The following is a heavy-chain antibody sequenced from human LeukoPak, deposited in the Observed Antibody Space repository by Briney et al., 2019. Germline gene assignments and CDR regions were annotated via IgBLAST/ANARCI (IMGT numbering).Heavy chain of an antibody. CDR3: ARDGAYCSSTSCYYGYFDY. V-gene: IGHV3-23*01. D-gene: IGHD2-2*01. CDR2: ISGSGGST. J-gene: IGHJ4*02. Sequence: PGGSLRLSCAASGFTFSSYAMSWVRQAPGKGLEWVSAISGSGGSTYYADSVKGRFTISRDNSKNTLYLQMNSLRAEDTAVYYCARDGAYCSSTSCYYGYFDYWGQGTLVTVSS. CDR1: GFTFSSYA.